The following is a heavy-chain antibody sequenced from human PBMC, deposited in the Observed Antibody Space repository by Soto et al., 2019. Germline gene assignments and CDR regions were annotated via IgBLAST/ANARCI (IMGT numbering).Heavy chain of an antibody. CDR2: ITIYYGDT. D-gene: IGHD2-21*02. Sequence: QVQLVQSGAEAKKPGASVTVSCKASGYTFRNYGITWVRQAPGQGLEWMAWITIYYGDTKTTQKYQGRVTVTADTSTSTAYMELRRLSSDGTAVYYCARGDGDTLDYWGQGTLVSGSS. CDR3: ARGDGDTLDY. V-gene: IGHV1-18*01. CDR1: GYTFRNYG. J-gene: IGHJ4*02.